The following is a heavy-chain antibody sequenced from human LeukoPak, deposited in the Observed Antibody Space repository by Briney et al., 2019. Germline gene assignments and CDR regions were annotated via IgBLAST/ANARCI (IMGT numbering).Heavy chain of an antibody. CDR2: ISGSGGST. CDR1: GSTFSSYG. V-gene: IGHV3-23*01. D-gene: IGHD3-16*02. J-gene: IGHJ3*02. CDR3: AKGPWGSYRCDAFDI. Sequence: GGSLRLSCAASGSTFSSYGMSWVRQAPGKGLEWVSAISGSGGSTYYADSVKGRFTISRDNSKNTLYLQMNSLRAEDTAVYYCAKGPWGSYRCDAFDIWGQGTMVTVSS.